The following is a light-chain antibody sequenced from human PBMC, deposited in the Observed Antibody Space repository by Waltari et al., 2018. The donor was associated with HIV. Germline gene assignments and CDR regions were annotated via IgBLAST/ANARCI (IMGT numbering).Light chain of an antibody. CDR1: ISNTGAGYD. V-gene: IGLV1-40*01. CDR3: QSYDSRLRAVV. CDR2: GNN. Sequence: QSVLTQPPSVSGAPGQRVTISCTGSISNTGAGYDVHWYQQLPGTAPKLLIYGNNNRPSGVPDRFSGSKSGTSVSLAITGLQAEDEADYFCQSYDSRLRAVVFGGGTKLTVL. J-gene: IGLJ2*01.